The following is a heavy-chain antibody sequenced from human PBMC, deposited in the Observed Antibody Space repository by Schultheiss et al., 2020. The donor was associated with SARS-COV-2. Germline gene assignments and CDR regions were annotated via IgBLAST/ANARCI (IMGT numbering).Heavy chain of an antibody. CDR2: ISWNSGSI. CDR3: ARWYSSSFVAVDNAFDI. J-gene: IGHJ3*02. CDR1: GFTFDDYA. D-gene: IGHD6-19*01. V-gene: IGHV3-9*01. Sequence: GGSLRLSCAASGFTFDDYAMHWVRQASGKGLEWVSGISWNSGSIGYADSVKGRFTISRDNSKNTLYLQMNSLRAEDTAVYYCARWYSSSFVAVDNAFDIWGQGTMVTVSS.